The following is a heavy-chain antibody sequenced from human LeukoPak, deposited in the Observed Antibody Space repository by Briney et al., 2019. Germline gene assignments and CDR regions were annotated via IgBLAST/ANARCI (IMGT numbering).Heavy chain of an antibody. J-gene: IGHJ4*02. V-gene: IGHV3-7*01. D-gene: IGHD6-6*01. CDR1: GFTFSSYW. Sequence: GGSLRLSCAASGFTFSSYWWSGVRQAPGRGVEGVANIKQDGSEKYYVDSVKGRFTISRDNAKTSLYLQMNSLRAEDTAVYYCARVAARHYFDYWGQGTLVTVSS. CDR3: ARVAARHYFDY. CDR2: IKQDGSEK.